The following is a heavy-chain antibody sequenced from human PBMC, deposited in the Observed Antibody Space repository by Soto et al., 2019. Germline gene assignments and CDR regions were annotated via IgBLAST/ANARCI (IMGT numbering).Heavy chain of an antibody. J-gene: IGHJ6*02. CDR2: IIPIFGTA. CDR1: GGTFSSYA. Sequence: SVKVSCKASGGTFSSYAISWVRQAPGQGLEWMGGIIPIFGTANYAQKFQGRVTITADESTSTAYMELSSLRSEDTAVYYCARPLPYSGSYSYYYYYVMDFWGQGTTVTVS. V-gene: IGHV1-69*13. D-gene: IGHD1-26*01. CDR3: ARPLPYSGSYSYYYYYVMDF.